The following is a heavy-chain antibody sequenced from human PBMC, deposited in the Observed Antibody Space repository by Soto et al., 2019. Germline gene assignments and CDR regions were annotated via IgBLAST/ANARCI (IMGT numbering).Heavy chain of an antibody. CDR1: GFTFSNAW. V-gene: IGHV3-15*01. CDR3: ATGQVLDY. CDR2: VKSKADGGAT. J-gene: IGHJ4*02. Sequence: GGSLRLSCAGSGFTFSNAWMNWVRQVPGKGLEWVGRVKSKADGGATDYAAPVKGRFTISRDDLKNTVYLQMNSLKTEDTAVYFCATGQVLDYWGLGTMVTVS.